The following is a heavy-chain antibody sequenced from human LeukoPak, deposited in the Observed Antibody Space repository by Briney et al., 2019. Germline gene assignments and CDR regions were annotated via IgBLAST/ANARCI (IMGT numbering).Heavy chain of an antibody. V-gene: IGHV4-34*01. CDR1: GGSFGSYY. CDR3: ARVGSGYSGQDYYYYYMDV. J-gene: IGHJ6*03. Sequence: PSETLSLTCAVCGGSFGSYYWSWIRQPPGKGLEWIGEINHSGSTNYNPSLKSRVTISIDTSKNQFSLQLSSVTAADTAVYYCARVGSGYSGQDYYYYYMDVWGKGTTVTVSS. CDR2: INHSGST. D-gene: IGHD5-12*01.